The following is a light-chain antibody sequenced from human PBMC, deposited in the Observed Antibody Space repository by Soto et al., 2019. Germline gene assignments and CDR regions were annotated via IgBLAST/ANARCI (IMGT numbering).Light chain of an antibody. V-gene: IGLV2-8*01. CDR3: SSYAGSNNHVV. CDR1: SSDVGGYNY. J-gene: IGLJ2*01. Sequence: QSVLTQPPSASGSPGQSVTISCTGTSSDVGGYNYVSWYQQHPGKAPKLMIYEVSKRPSGVPDRFSGSKSGNTASLTVSGLQAEDEADYDCSSYAGSNNHVVFGGGTKLTVL. CDR2: EVS.